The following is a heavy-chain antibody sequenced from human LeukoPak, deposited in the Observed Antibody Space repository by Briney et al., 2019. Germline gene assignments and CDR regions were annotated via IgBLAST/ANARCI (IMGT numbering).Heavy chain of an antibody. CDR1: GFTFSSYS. CDR2: ISSSSSNI. J-gene: IGHJ3*02. CDR3: ARGSPYYGSGARDAFDI. D-gene: IGHD3-10*01. V-gene: IGHV3-48*01. Sequence: GGSLRLSCAASGFTFSSYSMNWVRQAPGKGLEWVSYISSSSSNIYYADAVKSRFTIYRDNAKNSLYLQMTSLRAEATAVYSCARGSPYYGSGARDAFDIWGQGTMVTVSS.